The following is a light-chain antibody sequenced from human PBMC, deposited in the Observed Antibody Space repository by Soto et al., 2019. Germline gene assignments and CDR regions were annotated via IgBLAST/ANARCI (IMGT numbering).Light chain of an antibody. V-gene: IGKV1-16*01. CDR3: QHYNTYPVT. CDR2: AAS. J-gene: IGKJ5*01. Sequence: DIQMTQSPSSLSASVGDRVTITCRASQDISNYVAWFQQKPGKAPKSLIYAASSLRSGVPSRFSGGGSGTDFTLIINNLQPEDSATYYCQHYNTYPVTFGQGTRLEI. CDR1: QDISNY.